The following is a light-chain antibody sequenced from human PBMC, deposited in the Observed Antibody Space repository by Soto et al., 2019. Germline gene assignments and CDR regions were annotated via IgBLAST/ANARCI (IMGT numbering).Light chain of an antibody. Sequence: QAVVTQPPSASGTPGQRVTISCSGSSSNIGSNPVNWYLQLPGTAPKLLINNNNKRPSGVPDRFSGSKSGTSASLAISGLQSEDEADYYCAAWDDSLNGQVFGTGTKVTVL. J-gene: IGLJ1*01. V-gene: IGLV1-44*01. CDR2: NNN. CDR1: SSNIGSNP. CDR3: AAWDDSLNGQV.